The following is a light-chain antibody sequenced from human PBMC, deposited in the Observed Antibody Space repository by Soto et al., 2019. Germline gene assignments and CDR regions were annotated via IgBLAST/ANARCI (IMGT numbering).Light chain of an antibody. CDR1: QSVSSSY. J-gene: IGKJ1*01. Sequence: EIVLTQSPGTLSLSPGERATLSCRASQSVSSSYLAWYQQKPGQALRLLIYGASGRATGIPDRFSGSGSGTDFTLTISRLEPEDFAVYYCQQYGSSWWTFGQGTKVDIK. CDR3: QQYGSSWWT. V-gene: IGKV3-20*01. CDR2: GAS.